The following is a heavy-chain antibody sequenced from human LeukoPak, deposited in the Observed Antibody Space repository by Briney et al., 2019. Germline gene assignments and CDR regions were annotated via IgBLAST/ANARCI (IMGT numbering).Heavy chain of an antibody. Sequence: GGSLRLSCAASGFTFSNYAMSWVRQAPGKGLGWVSGISGSGGSTNYADSVQGRFTISRDNSKNTLYLQMNSLRAEDTAVYYCAKDLGSYYPGGFDYWGQGTLVTVSS. CDR1: GFTFSNYA. D-gene: IGHD3-10*01. CDR2: ISGSGGST. J-gene: IGHJ4*02. V-gene: IGHV3-23*01. CDR3: AKDLGSYYPGGFDY.